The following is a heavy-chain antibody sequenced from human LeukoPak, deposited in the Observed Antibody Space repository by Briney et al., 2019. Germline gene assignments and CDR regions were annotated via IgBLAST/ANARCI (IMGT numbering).Heavy chain of an antibody. CDR3: ARASTSCYACDAFDI. D-gene: IGHD2-2*01. CDR1: GGTFSSYA. Sequence: ASVKVSCKASGGTFSSYAISWVRQAPGQGLEWMGGIIPIFGTANYAQKFQGRVTITADESTSTAYMELSSLRSEDTAVYYCARASTSCYACDAFDIWGQGTMATVSS. J-gene: IGHJ3*02. V-gene: IGHV1-69*13. CDR2: IIPIFGTA.